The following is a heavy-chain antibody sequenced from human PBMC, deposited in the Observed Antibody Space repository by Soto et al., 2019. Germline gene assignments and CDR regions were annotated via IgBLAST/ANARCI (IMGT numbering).Heavy chain of an antibody. V-gene: IGHV3-48*02. CDR3: ARVGYVWGSYRLSYYYGMDV. Sequence: EVQLVESGGGLVQPGGSLRLSCAASGFTFSSYSMNWVRQAPGKGLEWVSYISSSSSTIYYADSVKGRFTISRDNAKNSLYLQKNSLRDEDTAVYYCARVGYVWGSYRLSYYYGMDVWGQGTTVT. J-gene: IGHJ6*02. CDR1: GFTFSSYS. D-gene: IGHD3-16*02. CDR2: ISSSSSTI.